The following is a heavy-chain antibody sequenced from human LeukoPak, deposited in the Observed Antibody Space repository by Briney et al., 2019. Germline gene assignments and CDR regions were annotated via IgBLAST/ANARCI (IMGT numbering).Heavy chain of an antibody. Sequence: GGSLRLSCAASGFTFSSYAMSWVRQAPGKGLEWVSAISGSGGSTYYADSVKGRFTISRDNSKNTLYLQMNSLKTEDTAVYYCIANYYYYYYMDVWGKGTTVTVSS. D-gene: IGHD2-21*01. CDR1: GFTFSSYA. CDR2: ISGSGGST. J-gene: IGHJ6*03. V-gene: IGHV3-23*01. CDR3: IANYYYYYYMDV.